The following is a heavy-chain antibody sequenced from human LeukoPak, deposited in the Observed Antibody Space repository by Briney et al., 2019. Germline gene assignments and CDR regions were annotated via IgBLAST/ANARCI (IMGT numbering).Heavy chain of an antibody. CDR1: GFTFNGYD. CDR2: IDTVGDS. J-gene: IGHJ4*02. CDR3: ARWSSRGGFDY. D-gene: IGHD3-16*01. Sequence: GGSLRLSCAASGFTFNGYDIHWVRQATGKGLEWVSGIDTVGDSHYLGSVKGRFTISRENAKNSVYLQMNSLRAGDTAVYYCARWSSRGGFDYWGQGTLVTVSS. V-gene: IGHV3-13*01.